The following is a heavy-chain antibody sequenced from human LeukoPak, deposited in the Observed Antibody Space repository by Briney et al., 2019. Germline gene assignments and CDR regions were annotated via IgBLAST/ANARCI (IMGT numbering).Heavy chain of an antibody. Sequence: GASVKVSCKASGYTFTGYYMHWVRQAPGQGLEWMVWINPNSGGTNYAQKFQGRVTMTRDTSISTAYMELSRLRSDDTAVYYCARVRVYSSSWSDFDYWGQGTLVTVSS. D-gene: IGHD6-13*01. J-gene: IGHJ4*02. CDR3: ARVRVYSSSWSDFDY. CDR2: INPNSGGT. V-gene: IGHV1-2*02. CDR1: GYTFTGYY.